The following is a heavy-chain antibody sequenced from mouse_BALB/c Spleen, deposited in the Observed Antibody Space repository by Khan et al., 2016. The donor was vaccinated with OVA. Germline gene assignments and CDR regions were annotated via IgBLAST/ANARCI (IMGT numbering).Heavy chain of an antibody. CDR3: ARRDYYADNWYFDV. CDR2: FNPNNGGT. D-gene: IGHD1-1*01. V-gene: IGHV1-22*01. J-gene: IGHJ1*01. Sequence: EVQLQQSGPELVKPGASVKISCKTSGYTFTEYTMHWVKQSHGKSLEWIGRFNPNNGGTSYNQKFKGRATLTVDESSSTAYMELRSLTSEDSAVYYCARRDYYADNWYFDVWGAGTTVTVSS. CDR1: GYTFTEYT.